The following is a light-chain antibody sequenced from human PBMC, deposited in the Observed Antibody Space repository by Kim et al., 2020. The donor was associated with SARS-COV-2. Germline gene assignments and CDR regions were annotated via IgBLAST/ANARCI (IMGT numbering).Light chain of an antibody. V-gene: IGLV1-47*01. J-gene: IGLJ1*01. CDR1: RSNIGSNY. Sequence: QRVTISCSGSRSNIGSNYVYWYQQLPGAAPKLLIYENYQRPSGVPDRFSGSKSGTSASLAINGLRSEDEADYYCAAWDDSLSVHYVFGTGTKVTVL. CDR2: ENY. CDR3: AAWDDSLSVHYV.